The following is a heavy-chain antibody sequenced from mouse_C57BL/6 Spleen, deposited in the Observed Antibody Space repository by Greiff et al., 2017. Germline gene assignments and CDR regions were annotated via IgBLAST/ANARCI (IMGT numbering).Heavy chain of an antibody. J-gene: IGHJ3*01. CDR1: GYKFTDYN. D-gene: IGHD4-1*01. CDR2: INPNNGGT. Sequence: VQLKQSGPELVKPGASVKMSCKASGYKFTDYNMHWVKQSHGKSLEWIGYINPNNGGTSYNQKFKGKATLTVNKSYSTAYMELRSLTSEDSAVYYCARNWDEAWYAYWGQGTLVTVSA. CDR3: ARNWDEAWYAY. V-gene: IGHV1-22*01.